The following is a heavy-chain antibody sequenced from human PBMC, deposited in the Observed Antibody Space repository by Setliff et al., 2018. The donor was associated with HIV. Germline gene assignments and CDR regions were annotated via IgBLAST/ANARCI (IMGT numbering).Heavy chain of an antibody. CDR3: AKPPTYYYDSSGSLDY. CDR2: ISGSGGST. Sequence: PGESLKISCAASGFTFSSYAMSWVRQAPGKGLEWVSAISGSGGSTYYADSVKGRFTISRDNSKETLYLQMNSLRAKDTAVYYCAKPPTYYYDSSGSLDYWGQGTLVTVSS. D-gene: IGHD3-22*01. V-gene: IGHV3-23*01. CDR1: GFTFSSYA. J-gene: IGHJ4*02.